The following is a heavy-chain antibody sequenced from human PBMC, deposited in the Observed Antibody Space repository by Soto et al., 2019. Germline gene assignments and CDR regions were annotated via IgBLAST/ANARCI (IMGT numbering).Heavy chain of an antibody. V-gene: IGHV1-69*08. Sequence: QVQLVQSGAEVKKPGSSVKVSCKASGGTFSSYTISWVRQAPGQGLEWMGRIIPILGIANYAQKFQGRVTITADKSTSTAYMELSSLRSEDTAVYYCARDRELGTYFDYWGQGTLVTVSS. J-gene: IGHJ4*02. CDR2: IIPILGIA. D-gene: IGHD7-27*01. CDR1: GGTFSSYT. CDR3: ARDRELGTYFDY.